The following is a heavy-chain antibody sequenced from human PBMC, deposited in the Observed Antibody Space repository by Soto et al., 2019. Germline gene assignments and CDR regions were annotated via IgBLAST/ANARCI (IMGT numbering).Heavy chain of an antibody. D-gene: IGHD4-4*01. V-gene: IGHV4-39*01. J-gene: IGHJ6*03. CDR2: IYYSGST. Sequence: QLQLQESGPGLVKPSETLSLTCTVSGGSISSSSYYWGWIRQPPGKGLEWIGSIYYSGSTYYNPSLKSRVTISVDTSKNQCSLKLSSVTAADTAVYYCARRVTTPYNYYMDVWGKGTTVTVSS. CDR3: ARRVTTPYNYYMDV. CDR1: GGSISSSSYY.